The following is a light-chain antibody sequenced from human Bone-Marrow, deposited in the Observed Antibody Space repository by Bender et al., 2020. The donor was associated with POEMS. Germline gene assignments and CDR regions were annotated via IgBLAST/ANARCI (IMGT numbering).Light chain of an antibody. CDR3: STYSGYTSYVI. CDR1: RSVVEDYNL. V-gene: IGLV2-23*02. J-gene: IGLJ2*01. Sequence: QSALTQPPSVSGSPGQSIIISCTGSRSVVEDYNLVSWYQQHPGKAPRLSIYDVTKRPSGVPDRFSGSKSGSTVSLTVTGLQAADEADYFCSTYSGYTSYVIFVGGTKLSVL. CDR2: DVT.